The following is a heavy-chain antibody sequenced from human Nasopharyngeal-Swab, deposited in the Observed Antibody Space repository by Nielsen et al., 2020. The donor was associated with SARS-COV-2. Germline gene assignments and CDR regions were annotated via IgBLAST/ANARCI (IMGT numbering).Heavy chain of an antibody. J-gene: IGHJ4*02. CDR2: IGSSSSYI. CDR3: ARDGDYSGWELTDY. Sequence: GGSLRLSCAASGFTFSSYSMNWVRQAPGKGLEWVSSIGSSSSYIYYADSVKGRFTISRDNAKNSLYLQMNSLRAEDTAVYYCARDGDYSGWELTDYWGQGTLVTVSS. D-gene: IGHD1-26*01. CDR1: GFTFSSYS. V-gene: IGHV3-21*01.